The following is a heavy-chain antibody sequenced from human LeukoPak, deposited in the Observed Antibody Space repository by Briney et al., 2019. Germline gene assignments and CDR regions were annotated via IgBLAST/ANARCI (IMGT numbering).Heavy chain of an antibody. J-gene: IGHJ6*02. V-gene: IGHV4-30-2*01. CDR3: ARASYGMDV. Sequence: SETLSLTCAASGGSISSGGSSWSWIRQPPGKGLEWIGYIYHSGSTYYNPSLKSRVTISVDRSKNQFSLKLSSVTAADTAVYYCARASYGMDVWGQGTTVTVSS. CDR1: GGSISSGGSS. CDR2: IYHSGST.